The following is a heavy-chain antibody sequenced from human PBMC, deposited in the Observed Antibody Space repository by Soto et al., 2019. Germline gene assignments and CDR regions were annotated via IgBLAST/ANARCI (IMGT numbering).Heavy chain of an antibody. V-gene: IGHV4-61*08. Sequence: SETLSLTCTVSGGSVSSADYYWSWIRQPPGKTLEWIGHVHYSGSTNYNPSLKSRITMSLDTSKNQFSLKLSSVTAADTAVYYFVRAPCWSGYNHYWGQRTLGTVSS. J-gene: IGHJ4*02. D-gene: IGHD3-3*01. CDR2: VHYSGST. CDR3: VRAPCWSGYNHY. CDR1: GGSVSSADYY.